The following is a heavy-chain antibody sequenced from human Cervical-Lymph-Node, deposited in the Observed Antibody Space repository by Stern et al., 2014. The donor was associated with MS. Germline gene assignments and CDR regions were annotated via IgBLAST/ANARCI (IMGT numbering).Heavy chain of an antibody. CDR1: GGTFSSYA. V-gene: IGHV1-69*01. CDR3: ARSEGLVVVADNWFDP. Sequence: QVQLVQSGAEVKKPGSSVKVSCKASGGTFSSYAINWVRQAPGQGLEWMGGILPIFGTANYAQKFQGRVTITADESTSAAYMELSSLRSEDTAVYYCARSEGLVVVADNWFDPWGQGTLVTVSS. CDR2: ILPIFGTA. D-gene: IGHD2-15*01. J-gene: IGHJ5*02.